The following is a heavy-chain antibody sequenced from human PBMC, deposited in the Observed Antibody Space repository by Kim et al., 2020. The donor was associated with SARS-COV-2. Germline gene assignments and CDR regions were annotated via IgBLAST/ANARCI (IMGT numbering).Heavy chain of an antibody. J-gene: IGHJ4*01. D-gene: IGHD3-3*01. V-gene: IGHV1-3*01. CDR3: ARDPRLTIFGVVIAPLYYFDY. CDR1: GYTFTSYA. Sequence: ASVNVSCKASGYTFTSYAMHWVRQAPGQRREWMGWINAGNGNTKYSQKFQGRVTITRDTSASTAYMELSSLRSEDTAVYYCARDPRLTIFGVVIAPLYYFDYWGQGTLVTVS. CDR2: INAGNGNT.